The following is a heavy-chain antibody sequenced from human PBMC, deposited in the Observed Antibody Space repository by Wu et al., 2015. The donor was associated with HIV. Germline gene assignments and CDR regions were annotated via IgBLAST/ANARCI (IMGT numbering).Heavy chain of an antibody. CDR3: ARDRTWDEDF. D-gene: IGHD1-26*01. CDR1: GGTFSSYA. Sequence: QVQLVQSGAEVKKPGSSVKVSCKASGGTFSSYAFSWVRQAPGRGLEWMGRIIPISGTTNYAQKFQGRVTITADESTSTAYMKLNGLTFEDTAVYYCARDRTWDEDFWGQGTMVTVSA. J-gene: IGHJ4*02. V-gene: IGHV1-69*13. CDR2: IIPISGTT.